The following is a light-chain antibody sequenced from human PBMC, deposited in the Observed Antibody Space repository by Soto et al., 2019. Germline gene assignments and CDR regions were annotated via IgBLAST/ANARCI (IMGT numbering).Light chain of an antibody. V-gene: IGLV2-14*02. CDR1: SSDIGSYNL. CDR3: SSYTTSNTRQIV. Sequence: QSALTQPASVSGSPGQSITISCTGTSSDIGSYNLVSWYQQHPGKAPKLMISEVSKRPSGVSNRFSGSKSGNTASLTISGLQPEDEADYYCSSYTTSNTRQIVFGTGTKVTVL. J-gene: IGLJ1*01. CDR2: EVS.